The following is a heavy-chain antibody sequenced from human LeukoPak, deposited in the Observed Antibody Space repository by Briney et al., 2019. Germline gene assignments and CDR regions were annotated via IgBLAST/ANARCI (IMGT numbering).Heavy chain of an antibody. J-gene: IGHJ3*02. CDR3: AKAGGYSYGNNAFDI. CDR1: GFTFSSYG. CDR2: IRYDGSNK. D-gene: IGHD5-18*01. Sequence: GGPLRLSCAASGFTFSSYGMHWVRQAPGKGLEWVAFIRYDGSNKYYADSVKGRFTISRDNSKNTLYLQMNSLRAEDTAVYYCAKAGGYSYGNNAFDIWGQGTMVPVSS. V-gene: IGHV3-30*02.